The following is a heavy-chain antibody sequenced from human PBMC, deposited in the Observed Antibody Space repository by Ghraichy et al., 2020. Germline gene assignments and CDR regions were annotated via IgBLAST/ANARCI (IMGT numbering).Heavy chain of an antibody. J-gene: IGHJ6*02. CDR3: ARGRGPERDGLI. V-gene: IGHV3-30-3*01. D-gene: IGHD5-24*01. Sequence: GGSLRLSCATSGFTFDSYDMHWVRQAPGKGLEWVTVMSHDGSRKFYADSVKGRFTISRDNSKNTLYLQMNSLRLEDTAVYYCARGRGPERDGLICGQGTTVTVSS. CDR2: MSHDGSRK. CDR1: GFTFDSYD.